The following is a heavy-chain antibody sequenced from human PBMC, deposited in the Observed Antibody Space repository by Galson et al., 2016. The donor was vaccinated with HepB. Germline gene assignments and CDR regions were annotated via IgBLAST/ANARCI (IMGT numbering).Heavy chain of an antibody. Sequence: SLRLSCAASGFTFSDYYMSWIRQAPGKGLEWVSYISSSSSYTNYADSVKGRFTVSRDNTRNSLYLQMNSLRVEDTAVYYCARMVAAASPTFDVWGQGTVVTVSS. CDR1: GFTFSDYY. CDR3: ARMVAAASPTFDV. J-gene: IGHJ3*01. V-gene: IGHV3-11*03. D-gene: IGHD2-15*01. CDR2: ISSSSSYT.